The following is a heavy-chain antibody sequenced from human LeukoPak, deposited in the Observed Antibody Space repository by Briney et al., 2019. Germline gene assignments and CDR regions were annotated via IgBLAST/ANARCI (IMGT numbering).Heavy chain of an antibody. CDR3: AKVGKYGGYFDY. V-gene: IGHV3-9*01. Sequence: GGSLRLSCAASGFTFGSYSMNWVRQAPGKGLEWVSGISWNSGSIGYADSVKGRFTISRDNAKNSLYLQMNSLRAEDTALYYCAKVGKYGGYFDYWGQGTLVTVSS. D-gene: IGHD4-23*01. J-gene: IGHJ4*02. CDR1: GFTFGSYS. CDR2: ISWNSGSI.